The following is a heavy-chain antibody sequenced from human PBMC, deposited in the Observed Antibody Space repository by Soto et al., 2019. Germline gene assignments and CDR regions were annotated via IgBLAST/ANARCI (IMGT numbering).Heavy chain of an antibody. CDR2: LSRSGDST. Sequence: EVQLLESGGGLVQPGGSLRLSCAASGFTISSYAMSWVRQAPGKGLEWVSALSRSGDSTYYADSVKGRFTISRDNSKNTLYLQVNSLRAEDAAIYYCVAHGYNYAGYWYFDLWGRGTLVTVSS. J-gene: IGHJ2*01. CDR3: VAHGYNYAGYWYFDL. V-gene: IGHV3-23*01. D-gene: IGHD5-18*01. CDR1: GFTISSYA.